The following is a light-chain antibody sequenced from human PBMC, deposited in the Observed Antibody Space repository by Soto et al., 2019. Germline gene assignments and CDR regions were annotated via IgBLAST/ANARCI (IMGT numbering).Light chain of an antibody. J-gene: IGLJ2*01. CDR1: SSEVGGYNF. V-gene: IGLV2-8*01. CDR3: SSYAGSNNL. Sequence: QSALTQPPSASGSPGQSVTIPCTGTSSEVGGYNFVSWYQQHPGKAPKLMIYEVSKRPSGVPDRFSGSKSGNTASLTVSGLQAEDEADYYCSSYAGSNNLFGGGTKLTVL. CDR2: EVS.